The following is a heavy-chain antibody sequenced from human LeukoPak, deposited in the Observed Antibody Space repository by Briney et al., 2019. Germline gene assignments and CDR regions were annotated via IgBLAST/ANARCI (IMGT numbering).Heavy chain of an antibody. J-gene: IGHJ4*02. D-gene: IGHD6-19*01. CDR1: GASIRSYY. CDR2: IYSSGST. Sequence: SGTLSLTCTVSGASIRSYYWSWIRQPAGKGLEWIGRIYSSGSTNYNPSLKGRISMSVDMSKNQFSLKLTSVTAADTAVYYCARGYSSGWQDYWGQGTLVTVSS. V-gene: IGHV4-4*07. CDR3: ARGYSSGWQDY.